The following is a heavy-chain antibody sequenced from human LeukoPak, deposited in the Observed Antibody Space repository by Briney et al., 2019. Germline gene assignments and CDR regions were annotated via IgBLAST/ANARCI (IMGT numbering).Heavy chain of an antibody. V-gene: IGHV3-66*02. D-gene: IGHD2-2*01. CDR2: IYSGGST. Sequence: GGSLRLSCAASGFTVSSNYMSWVRQAPGKGLEWVSVIYSGGSTYYADSVKGRFTISRDNSKNTLYLQMNSLRAEDTAVYYCAKAPCSSTSCLNAFDIWGQGTMVTVSS. CDR1: GFTVSSNY. CDR3: AKAPCSSTSCLNAFDI. J-gene: IGHJ3*02.